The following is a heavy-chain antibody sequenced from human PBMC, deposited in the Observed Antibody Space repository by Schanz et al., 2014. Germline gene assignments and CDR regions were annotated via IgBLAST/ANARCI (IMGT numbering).Heavy chain of an antibody. J-gene: IGHJ5*02. D-gene: IGHD3-3*01. CDR1: GYTFTNHY. CDR3: ARESVSRTRWFDP. Sequence: QVQVIQSGPEVKKPGASVKVSCKASGYTFTNHYLHWVRQAPGQGLEWMGRISPSSGGTNYAQNFQGRVTMTKDTSINAVYIELSTLTSDYTSVYYCARESVSRTRWFDPWGQGTLVTVSS. CDR2: ISPSSGGT. V-gene: IGHV1-2*06.